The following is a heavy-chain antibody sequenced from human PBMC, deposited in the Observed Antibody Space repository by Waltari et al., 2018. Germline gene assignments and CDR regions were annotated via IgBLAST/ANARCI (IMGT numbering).Heavy chain of an antibody. Sequence: QVQLQESGPGLVKPSETLSLTCTVSGGSISSYYWSWIRQPPGKGLEWIGYIDSSGSTNYNPPLKSRVIISVDTSKNQFSLKVRSMTAADTAVYYCARDRGYQDYWGQGTLVTVSS. D-gene: IGHD3-10*01. J-gene: IGHJ4*02. CDR2: IDSSGST. CDR1: GGSISSYY. V-gene: IGHV4-59*01. CDR3: ARDRGYQDY.